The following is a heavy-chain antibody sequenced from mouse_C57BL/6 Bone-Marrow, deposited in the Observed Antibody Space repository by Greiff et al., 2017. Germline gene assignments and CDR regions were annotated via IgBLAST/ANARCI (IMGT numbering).Heavy chain of an antibody. Sequence: VQLQQSGAELVRPGASVKLSCTASGFNIKDDYMHWVKQRPEQGLEWIGWIDPENGDTEYASKFQGKATITADTSSNTAYLQLSSLTSEDTAVYYCTREAWFAYWGQVTLVTVSA. J-gene: IGHJ3*01. CDR1: GFNIKDDY. V-gene: IGHV14-4*01. CDR3: TREAWFAY. CDR2: IDPENGDT.